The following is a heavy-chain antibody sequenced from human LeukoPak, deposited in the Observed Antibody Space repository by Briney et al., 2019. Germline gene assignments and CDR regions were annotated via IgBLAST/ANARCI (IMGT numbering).Heavy chain of an antibody. V-gene: IGHV1-2*04. D-gene: IGHD6-13*01. CDR2: INPNSGGT. CDR1: GYTFTGYY. CDR3: AKEDRQQLVPSYFDY. Sequence: ASVKVSCKASGYTFTGYYMHWVRQAPGQGLEWMGWINPNSGGTNYAQKFQGWVTMTRDTSISTAYMELSRLRSDDTAVYYCAKEDRQQLVPSYFDYWGQGTLVTVSS. J-gene: IGHJ4*02.